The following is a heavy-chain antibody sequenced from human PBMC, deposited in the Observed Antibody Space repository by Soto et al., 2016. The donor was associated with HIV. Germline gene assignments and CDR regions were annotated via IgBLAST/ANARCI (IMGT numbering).Heavy chain of an antibody. CDR1: GFTFSSYA. CDR2: ISGSGANT. CDR3: AKEIDSSGYYYFDY. D-gene: IGHD3-22*01. V-gene: IGHV3-23*04. J-gene: IGHJ4*02. Sequence: EVQLVESGGGLIKSGGSLRLSCAASGFTFSSYAMSWVRQAPGKGLEWVSYISGSGANTYYADSVKGRFTISRDNSNNTLYLQVNSLRAEDTAIYYCAKEIDSSGYYYFDYWGQGALVTVSS.